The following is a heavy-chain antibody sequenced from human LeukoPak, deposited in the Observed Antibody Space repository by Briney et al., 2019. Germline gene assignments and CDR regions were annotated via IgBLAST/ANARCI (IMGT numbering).Heavy chain of an antibody. CDR2: IASDGNYR. CDR3: ANLPYNWNEYFDDY. V-gene: IGHV3-30*02. CDR1: GFTFTNYG. D-gene: IGHD1-1*01. J-gene: IGHJ4*02. Sequence: GSLRLSCAASGFTFTNYGMHWVRQAPGKGLEWVAYIASDGNYRDYVDSVRGRFTVSRDNSKNTLYLQMDSLRAEDTAVYYCANLPYNWNEYFDDYWGQGTLVTVSS.